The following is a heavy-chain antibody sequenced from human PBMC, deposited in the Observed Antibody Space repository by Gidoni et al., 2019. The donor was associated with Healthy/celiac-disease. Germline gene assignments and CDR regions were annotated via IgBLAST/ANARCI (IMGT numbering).Heavy chain of an antibody. Sequence: QVQLVQSGAEVKKPASSVKVSCKASGVTFSSYAISWVRQAPGQGLECLGGLIPILGTANYAQKFQGRCTITADESTSTAYMELSSLRSEDTAVYYCARLDYGGNSYFDYWGQGTLATVSS. CDR2: LIPILGTA. CDR1: GVTFSSYA. CDR3: ARLDYGGNSYFDY. J-gene: IGHJ4*02. V-gene: IGHV1-69*12. D-gene: IGHD4-17*01.